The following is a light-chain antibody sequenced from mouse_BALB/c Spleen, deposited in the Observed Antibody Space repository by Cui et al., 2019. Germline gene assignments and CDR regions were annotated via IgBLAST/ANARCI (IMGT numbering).Light chain of an antibody. V-gene: IGKV11-125*01. CDR2: GAS. CDR1: QGTSTN. CDR3: RQHSYLPPRT. J-gene: IGKJ5*01. Sequence: DVQMIQSPSSLSASLGDLVTMTCQASQGTSTNLNWFQQKPGKAPKLLIYGASNLEDGVPSRFSGSRYGTDFTLTISSMKEEDMATYFCRQHSYLPPRTFGAGTKLELK.